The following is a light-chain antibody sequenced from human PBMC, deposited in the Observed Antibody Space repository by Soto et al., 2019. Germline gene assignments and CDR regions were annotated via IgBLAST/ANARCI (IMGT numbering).Light chain of an antibody. CDR2: DNN. CDR1: SSNIGNNY. Sequence: VLTQPPSVSAAPGQKVTISCSGSSSNIGNNYVSWYQQLPGTAPKLLIYDNNKRPSGIPDRFSGSKSGTSATLGIAGLQTGDEADYYCGTWDSSLSAYVFGTGTKVTVL. J-gene: IGLJ1*01. CDR3: GTWDSSLSAYV. V-gene: IGLV1-51*01.